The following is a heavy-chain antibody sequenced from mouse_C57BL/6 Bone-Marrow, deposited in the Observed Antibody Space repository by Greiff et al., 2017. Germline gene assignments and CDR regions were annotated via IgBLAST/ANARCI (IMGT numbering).Heavy chain of an antibody. CDR2: INPSTGGT. J-gene: IGHJ2*01. CDR3: AREEDEYPKGVFDY. Sequence: VQLLQSGTDLVKPGASVTLSCKASGYTFTSYWMNWVKRRPGQSLEWIGDINPSTGGTNYNEKFKSKATLTVAKSSSPAYLQLSSLTSEDSAVYYCAREEDEYPKGVFDYWGQGTTVTVSS. D-gene: IGHD2-10*02. V-gene: IGHV1-53*01. CDR1: GYTFTSYW.